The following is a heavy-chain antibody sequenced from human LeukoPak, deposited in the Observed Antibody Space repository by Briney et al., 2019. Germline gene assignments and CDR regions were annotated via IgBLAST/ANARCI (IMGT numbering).Heavy chain of an antibody. Sequence: GGSLRLSCAASGFTFSNFAMNWVRQAPGKGLEWVSVIYSGGSTYYADSVKGRFTISRDNSKNTLYLQMNSLRAEDTAVYYCAIRWFGELSLDYWGQGTLVTVSS. V-gene: IGHV3-53*01. CDR3: AIRWFGELSLDY. CDR1: GFTFSNFA. CDR2: IYSGGST. D-gene: IGHD3-10*01. J-gene: IGHJ4*02.